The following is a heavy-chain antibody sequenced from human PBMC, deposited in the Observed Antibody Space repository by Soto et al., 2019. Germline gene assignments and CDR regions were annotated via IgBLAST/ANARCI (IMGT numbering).Heavy chain of an antibody. V-gene: IGHV1-69*02. Sequence: SVKVSCKASGGTFSSYTISWVRQAPGQGLEWMGRIIPILGIANYAQKFQGRVTITADKSTSTAYMELSSLRSEDTAMYYCAKIIEGYYMDVWGKGTTVTISS. J-gene: IGHJ6*03. CDR3: AKIIEGYYMDV. CDR2: IIPILGIA. CDR1: GGTFSSYT.